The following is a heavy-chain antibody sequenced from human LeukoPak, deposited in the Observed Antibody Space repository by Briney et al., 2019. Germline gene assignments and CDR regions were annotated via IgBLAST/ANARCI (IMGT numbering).Heavy chain of an antibody. CDR1: GFSFSSYA. CDR3: AKTAEDDILTGYYWFDY. V-gene: IGHV3-23*01. J-gene: IGHJ4*02. D-gene: IGHD3-9*01. CDR2: ISGSGDST. Sequence: SGGSLRLSCAASGFSFSSYAMSWVRQAPGKGLAWVSGISGSGDSTYYADSVKGRFTISRDNSKNTLYLQMNSLRAEDTAVYYCAKTAEDDILTGYYWFDYWGQGTLVTVSS.